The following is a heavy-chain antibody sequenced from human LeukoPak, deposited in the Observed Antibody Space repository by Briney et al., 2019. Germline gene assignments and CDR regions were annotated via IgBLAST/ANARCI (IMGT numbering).Heavy chain of an antibody. V-gene: IGHV7-4-1*02. CDR1: GYTFTSYA. J-gene: IGHJ4*02. Sequence: ASVKVSCKASGYTFTSYAMNWVRQAPGQGLEWMGWINTNTGNPTYAQGFTGRFVFSLDTSVSTVYLQISSLKAEDTAVYYCARRSVRDGSGSPLGYWGQGTLVTVSS. CDR3: ARRSVRDGSGSPLGY. CDR2: INTNTGNP. D-gene: IGHD3-10*01.